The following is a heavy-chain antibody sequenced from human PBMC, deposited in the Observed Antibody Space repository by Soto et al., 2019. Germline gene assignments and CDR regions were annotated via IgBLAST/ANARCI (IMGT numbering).Heavy chain of an antibody. D-gene: IGHD3-16*02. J-gene: IGHJ4*02. CDR2: IIPIFGTA. CDR1: GGTFSSYA. Sequence: SVKVSCKASGGTFSSYAISWVRQAPGQGLEWMGGIIPIFGTANYAQKFQGRVTITADKSTSTAYMELSSLRSEDTAVYYCARVSRDYVWGSYRYLIDYWGQGTLVTVSS. V-gene: IGHV1-69*06. CDR3: ARVSRDYVWGSYRYLIDY.